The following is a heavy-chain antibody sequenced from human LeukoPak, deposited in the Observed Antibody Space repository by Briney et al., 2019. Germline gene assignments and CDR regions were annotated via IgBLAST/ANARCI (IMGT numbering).Heavy chain of an antibody. CDR3: ARDKFHYFDY. Sequence: ASVKVSCKASGYTFTGYYMHWVRQAPGQGLEWMGWISAYNGNTNYAQKLQGRVTMTTDTSTSTAYMELRSLRSDDTAVYYCARDKFHYFDYWGQGTLVTVSS. CDR1: GYTFTGYY. V-gene: IGHV1-18*04. J-gene: IGHJ4*02. CDR2: ISAYNGNT.